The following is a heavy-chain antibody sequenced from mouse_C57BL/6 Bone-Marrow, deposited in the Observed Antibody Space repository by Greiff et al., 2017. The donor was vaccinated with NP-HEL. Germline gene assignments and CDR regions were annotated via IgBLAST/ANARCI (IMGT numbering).Heavy chain of an antibody. CDR3: TRLNWAWFAY. V-gene: IGHV1-15*01. J-gene: IGHJ3*01. Sequence: QVHVKQSGAELVRPGASVTLSCKASGYTFTDYEMHWVKQTPVHGLEWIGAIDPETGGTAYNQKFKGKAILTADKSSSTAYMELRSLTSEDSAVYYCTRLNWAWFAYWGQGTLVTVSA. D-gene: IGHD4-1*02. CDR1: GYTFTDYE. CDR2: IDPETGGT.